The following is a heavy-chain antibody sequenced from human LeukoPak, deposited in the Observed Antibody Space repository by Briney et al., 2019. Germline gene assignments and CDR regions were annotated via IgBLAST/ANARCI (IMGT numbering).Heavy chain of an antibody. D-gene: IGHD1-26*01. J-gene: IGHJ4*02. Sequence: PGGSLRLSCAASGFTFSDFYMSWIRQAPGRGLEWVSYISGSRSYTNYADSVKGRFTISRDNAKNSLYLQMSSLRAEDTAVYYCAKERQAWGVGADYFDYWGQGTLVTVSS. CDR1: GFTFSDFY. CDR2: ISGSRSYT. CDR3: AKERQAWGVGADYFDY. V-gene: IGHV3-11*05.